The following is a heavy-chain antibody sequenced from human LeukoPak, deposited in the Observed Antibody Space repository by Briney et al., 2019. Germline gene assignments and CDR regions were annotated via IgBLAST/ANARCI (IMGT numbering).Heavy chain of an antibody. CDR1: GAPLSNYY. CDR2: IFYSGTT. D-gene: IGHD4-17*01. V-gene: IGHV4-59*12. J-gene: IGHJ3*01. Sequence: PSETLSLTCIVSGAPLSNYYWNWIRQSPERGLEWLGYIFYSGTTKYNPSLENRVTISLDPPKNRLSLKISSVTAEDTALYYRAATVPFSSDAFDFWGQGKVVAVSS. CDR3: AATVPFSSDAFDF.